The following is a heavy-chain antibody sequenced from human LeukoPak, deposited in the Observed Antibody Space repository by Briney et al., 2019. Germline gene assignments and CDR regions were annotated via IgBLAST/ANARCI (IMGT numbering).Heavy chain of an antibody. J-gene: IGHJ4*02. CDR1: GFTFSSYG. CDR2: ISGSGGST. Sequence: GGSLRLSCAASGFTFSSYGMTWVRQAPGKGLEWVSAISGSGGSTYYADSVKGRSTISRDNSKNTLYLQMNSLRAEDTAVYYCSKGQGEGSSWQALDYWGQGTLVTVSS. V-gene: IGHV3-23*01. D-gene: IGHD6-13*01. CDR3: SKGQGEGSSWQALDY.